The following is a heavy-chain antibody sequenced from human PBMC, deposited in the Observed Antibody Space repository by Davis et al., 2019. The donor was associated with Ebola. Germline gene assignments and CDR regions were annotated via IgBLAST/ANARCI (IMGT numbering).Heavy chain of an antibody. CDR1: GGTFSSYA. Sequence: SVKVSCKASGGTFSSYAISWVRQAPGQGLEWMGGIIPIFGTANYAQKFQGRVTITADESTSTAYMELSSVRYEDTAVYYCARDSSSYDKECWFDPWGQGTLVTVSS. D-gene: IGHD6-13*01. V-gene: IGHV1-69*13. CDR3: ARDSSSYDKECWFDP. CDR2: IIPIFGTA. J-gene: IGHJ5*02.